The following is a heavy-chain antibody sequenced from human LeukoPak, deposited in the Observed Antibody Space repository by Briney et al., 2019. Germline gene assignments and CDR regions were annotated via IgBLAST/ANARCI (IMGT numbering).Heavy chain of an antibody. D-gene: IGHD5-18*01. V-gene: IGHV3-9*01. J-gene: IGHJ4*02. CDR3: AKKASLSGYSYGPFDY. Sequence: GGSLRLSCAASGFTFDDYAMHWVRQAPGKGLEWVSGISWNSGSIGYADSVKGRLTISRDNAKNSLYLQMNSLRAEDTALYYCAKKASLSGYSYGPFDYWGQGTLVTVSS. CDR2: ISWNSGSI. CDR1: GFTFDDYA.